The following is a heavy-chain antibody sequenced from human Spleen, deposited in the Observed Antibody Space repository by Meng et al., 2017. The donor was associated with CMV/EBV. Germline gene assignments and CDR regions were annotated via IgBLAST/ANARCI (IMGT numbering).Heavy chain of an antibody. CDR2: IYYCGST. D-gene: IGHD2-21*02. Sequence: SETLSLTCTVSGGSISSYYWSWIRQPPGKGLEWIGYIYYCGSTNYNPSLKSRVTISVDTSKNQFSLKLSSVTAADTAVYYCARGGVTGDVWGQGTTVTVSS. CDR1: GGSISSYY. V-gene: IGHV4-59*01. J-gene: IGHJ6*02. CDR3: ARGGVTGDV.